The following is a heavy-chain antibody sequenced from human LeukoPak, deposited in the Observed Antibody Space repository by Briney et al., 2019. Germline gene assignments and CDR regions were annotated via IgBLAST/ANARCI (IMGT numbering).Heavy chain of an antibody. CDR2: IWYDGRNK. CDR3: ARSRYCSSTSCYGFLDY. V-gene: IGHV3-33*01. D-gene: IGHD2-2*01. J-gene: IGHJ4*02. CDR1: GLTFSTYV. Sequence: PGGSLRLSCAASGLTFSTYVMHWVRQAPGKGLQWVAVIWYDGRNKQYADSVKGRFTISRDNSKNTLYLQMNSLRAEDTAVYYCARSRYCSSTSCYGFLDYWGQGTLVTVSS.